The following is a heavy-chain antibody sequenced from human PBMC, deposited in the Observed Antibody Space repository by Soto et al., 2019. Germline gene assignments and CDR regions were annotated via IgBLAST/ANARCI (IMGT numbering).Heavy chain of an antibody. CDR2: ISVYNGNT. Sequence: QVQLVQSGAEVKKPGASVKVSCKASGYTFTNSDISWVRQAPGEGVEWMGWISVYNGNTNYAQKLQGRVTMTKDTSTPTAYMELRSMRSDDTAVYYCARVSGSYYDYWGQGTLVTVSS. V-gene: IGHV1-18*01. CDR3: ARVSGSYYDY. J-gene: IGHJ4*02. D-gene: IGHD3-10*01. CDR1: GYTFTNSD.